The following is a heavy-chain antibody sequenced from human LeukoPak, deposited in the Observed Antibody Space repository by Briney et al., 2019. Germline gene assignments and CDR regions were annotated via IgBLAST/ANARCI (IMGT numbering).Heavy chain of an antibody. D-gene: IGHD2-15*01. Sequence: PGGSLRLSCAASGFTVSSTYMSWVRQAPGKGLEWVSVIYSGGNIYYIESVKGRFTISRDTSKNTLYLQMNSLRAEDTAAYFCAGRHCSGGGCYFAGADPFDYWGQGTLVTVSS. V-gene: IGHV3-53*01. CDR2: IYSGGNI. J-gene: IGHJ4*02. CDR1: GFTVSSTY. CDR3: AGRHCSGGGCYFAGADPFDY.